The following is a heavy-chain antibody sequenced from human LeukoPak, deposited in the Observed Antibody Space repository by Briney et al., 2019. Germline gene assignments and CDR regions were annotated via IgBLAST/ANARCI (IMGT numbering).Heavy chain of an antibody. CDR3: ARRGNPKPFWSGPLTEAFDI. V-gene: IGHV4-39*01. CDR2: MYYSGRT. Sequence: SETLSLTCTVSGGSISSSSYYWGWIRQPPGKGLEWIGSMYYSGRTYYNPSLKSRVTISVDTSKNQSSLKLSSVTAADTAVYYCARRGNPKPFWSGPLTEAFDIWGQGTMVTVSS. CDR1: GGSISSSSYY. J-gene: IGHJ3*02. D-gene: IGHD3-3*01.